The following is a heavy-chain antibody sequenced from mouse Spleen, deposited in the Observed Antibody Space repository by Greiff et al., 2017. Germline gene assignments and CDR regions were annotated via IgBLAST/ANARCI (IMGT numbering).Heavy chain of an antibody. CDR1: GFTFSDYY. Sequence: EVKVVESEGGLVQPGSSMKLSCTASGFTFSDYYMAWVRQVPEKGLEWVANINYDGSSTYYLDSLKSRFIISRDNAKNILYLQMSSLKSEDTATYYCARDPYGSSWYFDVWGAGTTVTVSS. CDR3: ARDPYGSSWYFDV. J-gene: IGHJ1*01. D-gene: IGHD1-1*01. V-gene: IGHV5-16*01. CDR2: INYDGSST.